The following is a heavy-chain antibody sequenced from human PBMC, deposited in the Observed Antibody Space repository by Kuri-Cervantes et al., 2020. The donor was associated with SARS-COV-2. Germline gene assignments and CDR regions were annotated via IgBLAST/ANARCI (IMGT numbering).Heavy chain of an antibody. Sequence: ASVKVSCKASGYTFTSYAMHWVRQAPGQGPEWMGWISSNNGNTNYAQNLQGRVTMTTDTYTTKAYLELRSLRSADAAVYYCARRVGEMKYYFDYWGQGTLVTVSS. CDR1: GYTFTSYA. CDR3: ARRVGEMKYYFDY. V-gene: IGHV1-18*01. CDR2: ISSNNGNT. J-gene: IGHJ4*02. D-gene: IGHD1-26*01.